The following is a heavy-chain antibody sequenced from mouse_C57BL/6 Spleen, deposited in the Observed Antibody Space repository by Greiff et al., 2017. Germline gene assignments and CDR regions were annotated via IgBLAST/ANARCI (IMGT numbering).Heavy chain of an antibody. J-gene: IGHJ3*01. V-gene: IGHV1-76*01. CDR2: IYPGSGNT. CDR3: ARLRAYDGYWFAY. D-gene: IGHD2-3*01. CDR1: GYTFTDYY. Sequence: QVQLQQSGAELVRPGASVKLSCKASGYTFTDYYINWVKQRPGQGLEWIARIYPGSGNTYYNEKFKGKATLTAEKSSSTAYMQLSSLTSEDSAVYFCARLRAYDGYWFAYWGQGTLVTVSA.